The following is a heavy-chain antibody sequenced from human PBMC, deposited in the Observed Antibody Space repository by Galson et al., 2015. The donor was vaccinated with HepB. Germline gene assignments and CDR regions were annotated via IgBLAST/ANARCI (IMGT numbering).Heavy chain of an antibody. CDR3: ATPWLGHWFDP. V-gene: IGHV1-24*01. J-gene: IGHJ5*02. Sequence: SVKVSCKVSGYTLTELSMHWVRQAPGKGLEWMGGFDPEDGETIYAQKFQDRVTMTEDTSTDTAYMEPSSLRSEDTAVYYCATPWLGHWFDPWGQGTLVTVSS. D-gene: IGHD3-10*01. CDR2: FDPEDGET. CDR1: GYTLTELS.